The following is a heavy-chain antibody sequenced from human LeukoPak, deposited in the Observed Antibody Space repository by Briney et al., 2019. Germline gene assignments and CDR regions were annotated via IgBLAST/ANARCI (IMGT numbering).Heavy chain of an antibody. Sequence: GGSLRLSCAASGFTFSGYYMSWIRQAPGKGLGWVSYISSSSSYTNYADSVKGRFTISRDNAKNSLYLQMNSLRAEDTAVYYCARASPYASYDYWGQGTLVTVSS. CDR1: GFTFSGYY. D-gene: IGHD3-16*01. J-gene: IGHJ4*02. CDR3: ARASPYASYDY. CDR2: ISSSSSYT. V-gene: IGHV3-11*06.